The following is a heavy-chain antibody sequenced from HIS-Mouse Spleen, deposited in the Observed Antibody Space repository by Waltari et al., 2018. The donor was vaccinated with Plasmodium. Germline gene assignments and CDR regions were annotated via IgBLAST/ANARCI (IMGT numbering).Heavy chain of an antibody. CDR2: INPNRGGT. CDR1: GYTFTGYY. CDR3: ATKGGSSSDY. V-gene: IGHV1-2*02. J-gene: IGHJ4*02. Sequence: QVQLVQSGAEVKKPGASVKVSCKASGYTFTGYYMHWVRQAPGKGLGWMGWINPNRGGTNYAQKFQCRVTMTRETSISTAYMELSRLRSDDTAVYYCATKGGSSSDYWGQGTLVIVSS. D-gene: IGHD6-6*01.